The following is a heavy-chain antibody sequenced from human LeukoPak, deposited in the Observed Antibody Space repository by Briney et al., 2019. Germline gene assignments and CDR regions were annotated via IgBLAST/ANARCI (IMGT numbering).Heavy chain of an antibody. CDR2: INPNSGGT. J-gene: IGHJ5*02. V-gene: IGHV1-2*02. CDR1: GYTFTGYY. Sequence: ASVKVSCKASGYTFTGYYMHWVRQAPGQGLEWMGWINPNSGGTNYAQKFQGRVTMTRDTSISTAYMELSRLRSDDTAVYYRARDPAPPYADGGGWFDPWGQGTLVTVSS. D-gene: IGHD3-16*01. CDR3: ARDPAPPYADGGGWFDP.